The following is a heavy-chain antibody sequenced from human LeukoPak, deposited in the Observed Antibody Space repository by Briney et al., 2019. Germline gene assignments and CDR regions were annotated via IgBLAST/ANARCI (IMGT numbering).Heavy chain of an antibody. D-gene: IGHD6-19*01. CDR2: IYYSGST. V-gene: IGHV4-61*08. Sequence: SETLSLTCTVSGGSISSGGYYWSWIRQPPGKGLEWIGYIYYSGSTNYNPSLKSRVTISVDTSKNQFSLKLSSVTAADTAVYYCARGDSRGWLGGYWGQGTLVTVSS. CDR3: ARGDSRGWLGGY. J-gene: IGHJ4*02. CDR1: GGSISSGGYY.